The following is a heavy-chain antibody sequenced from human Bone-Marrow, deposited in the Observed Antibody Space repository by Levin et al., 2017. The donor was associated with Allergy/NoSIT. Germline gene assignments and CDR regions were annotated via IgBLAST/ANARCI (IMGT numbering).Heavy chain of an antibody. V-gene: IGHV3-7*01. Sequence: GESLKISCAASGFTFSSYWMSWVRQAPGKGLEWVANIKQDGSEKYYVDSVKGRFTISRDNAKNSLYLQMNSLRAEDTAVYYCAREQNYDYVWGSYRAGYYGMDVWGQGTTVTVSS. J-gene: IGHJ6*02. CDR3: AREQNYDYVWGSYRAGYYGMDV. D-gene: IGHD3-16*02. CDR2: IKQDGSEK. CDR1: GFTFSSYW.